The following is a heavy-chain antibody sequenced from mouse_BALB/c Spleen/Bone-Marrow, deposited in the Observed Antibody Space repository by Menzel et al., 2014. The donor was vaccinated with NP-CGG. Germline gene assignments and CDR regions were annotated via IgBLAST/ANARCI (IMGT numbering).Heavy chain of an antibody. CDR1: GFSLTSHG. V-gene: IGHV2-9*02. CDR2: IWAGGST. Sequence: QVQLQQSGPGLVAPSQSLSITCTVSGFSLTSHGVHWVRQPPGKGLEWLGVIWAGGSTNYNSALMSRLSISKDNPKNQVFLKMNSLQTDDTAIYYCATHGGYYISFAYWGQGTLVTVSA. J-gene: IGHJ3*01. D-gene: IGHD1-1*02. CDR3: ATHGGYYISFAY.